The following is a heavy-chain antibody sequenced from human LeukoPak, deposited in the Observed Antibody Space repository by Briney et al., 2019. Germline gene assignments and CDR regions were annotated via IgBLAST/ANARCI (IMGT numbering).Heavy chain of an antibody. D-gene: IGHD2-15*01. CDR1: GYTFTGPY. CDR3: ATTGFCTAGSCPAFDS. Sequence: ASVKVSCKASGYTFTGPYVHWVRQAPGQGLEWMSWINLNSGGTQYVQKFQGKVTMTRDTSVNTAYMDLSRLRFDDTAIYYCATTGFCTAGSCPAFDSWGQGTLVTVSS. J-gene: IGHJ4*02. V-gene: IGHV1-2*02. CDR2: INLNSGGT.